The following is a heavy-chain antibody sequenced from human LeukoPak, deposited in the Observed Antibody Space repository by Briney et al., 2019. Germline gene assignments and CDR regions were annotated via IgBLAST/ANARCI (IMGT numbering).Heavy chain of an antibody. Sequence: KPSQTLSLTCTVSGGSISSGGYYWSWIRQPPGKGLEWIGEINHSGSTNYNPSLKSRVTISVDTSKNQFSLKLSSVTAADTAVYYCARLYGDYGYWGQGTLVTVSS. CDR2: INHSGST. CDR3: ARLYGDYGY. J-gene: IGHJ4*02. D-gene: IGHD4-17*01. V-gene: IGHV4-30-2*01. CDR1: GGSISSGGYY.